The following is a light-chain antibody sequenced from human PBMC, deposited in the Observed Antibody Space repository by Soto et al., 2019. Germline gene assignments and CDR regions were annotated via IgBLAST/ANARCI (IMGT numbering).Light chain of an antibody. J-gene: IGKJ1*01. CDR3: QQYVRSPPSWT. Sequence: ETVLTQSPGTLSLSPGERATLSCRASQSVSSSYLAWYQQKPGQAPRLLIYDASSRATGIPDRFSGSGSGTYFTLTISRLEPEDFAVYYCQQYVRSPPSWTFGQGTKVESK. CDR1: QSVSSSY. V-gene: IGKV3-20*01. CDR2: DAS.